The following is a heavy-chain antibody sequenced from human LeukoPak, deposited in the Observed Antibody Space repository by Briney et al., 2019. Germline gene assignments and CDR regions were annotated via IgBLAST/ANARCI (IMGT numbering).Heavy chain of an antibody. J-gene: IGHJ3*02. CDR3: ARFSIDYYDSSGYYPDDAFDI. Sequence: GASVKVPCKASGYTFTSYGISWVRQAPGQGLEWMGWISAYNGNTNYAQKLQGRVTMTTDTSTSTAYMELRSLRSDDTAVYYCARFSIDYYDSSGYYPDDAFDIWGQGTMVTVSS. V-gene: IGHV1-18*01. D-gene: IGHD3-22*01. CDR2: ISAYNGNT. CDR1: GYTFTSYG.